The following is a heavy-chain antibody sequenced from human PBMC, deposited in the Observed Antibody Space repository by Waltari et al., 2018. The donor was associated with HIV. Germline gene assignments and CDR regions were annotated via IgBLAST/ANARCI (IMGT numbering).Heavy chain of an antibody. CDR1: GFSLSTSGVG. CDR3: ARRPGYCSGTRCYYSHWFDP. CDR2: IYWNGNK. D-gene: IGHD2-2*03. Sequence: QITLEESGPTLVKPTQTLTLTCTFSGFSLSTSGVGVGWIRQPPGKALGWLALIYWNGNKHYSPSLKSRVTITKETSKDQVVLKMTNMDPAYTATYFCARRPGYCSGTRCYYSHWFDPWGQGTLVTVSS. V-gene: IGHV2-5*01. J-gene: IGHJ5*02.